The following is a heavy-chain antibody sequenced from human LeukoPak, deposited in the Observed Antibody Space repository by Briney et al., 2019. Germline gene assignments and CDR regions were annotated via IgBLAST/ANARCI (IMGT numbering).Heavy chain of an antibody. CDR2: IIPILGIA. CDR1: GGTFSTYA. Sequence: SVTVSCTASGGTFSTYAISWVRQAPGQGLEWMGRIIPILGIANYAQKFQGRVTITADKSTSTAYMELSSLRSEDTAVYYCARDVASHMGLANYFDYWGQGALVIVSS. J-gene: IGHJ4*02. D-gene: IGHD2-2*01. CDR3: ARDVASHMGLANYFDY. V-gene: IGHV1-69*04.